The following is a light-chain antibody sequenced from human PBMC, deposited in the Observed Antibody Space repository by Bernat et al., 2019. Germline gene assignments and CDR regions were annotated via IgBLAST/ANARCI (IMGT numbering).Light chain of an antibody. V-gene: IGLV2-14*03. Sequence: QSALTQPASVSGSPGQSITISCTGTSSDVGGYNYVPWYQQHPGRAPKLMIYDVRDRPSGISNRFSGSKSGNTASLTISGLLAEDEADYYCSSYTSSSTLVFGGGTRLTVL. CDR2: DVR. J-gene: IGLJ3*02. CDR3: SSYTSSSTLV. CDR1: SSDVGGYNY.